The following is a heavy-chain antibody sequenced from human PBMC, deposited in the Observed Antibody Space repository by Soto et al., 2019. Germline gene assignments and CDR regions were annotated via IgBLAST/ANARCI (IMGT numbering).Heavy chain of an antibody. CDR3: ARGGDQTGDY. D-gene: IGHD3-10*01. CDR2: IGTAGDT. J-gene: IGHJ4*02. Sequence: PRLSCAASGFTFSSYDMHWVRQATGKGLEWVSAIGTAGDTYYPGSVKGRFTISRENAKNSLYLQMNSLRAGDTAVYYCARGGDQTGDYWGQGTLVTVSS. V-gene: IGHV3-13*01. CDR1: GFTFSSYD.